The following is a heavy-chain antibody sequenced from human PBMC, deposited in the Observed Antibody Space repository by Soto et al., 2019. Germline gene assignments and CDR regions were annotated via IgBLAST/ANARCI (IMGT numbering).Heavy chain of an antibody. J-gene: IGHJ5*02. CDR2: INAGNGNT. D-gene: IGHD2-8*01. CDR1: GYTFTSYA. Sequence: ASVKVSCKASGYTFTSYAMYWVRQAPGQRLEWMGWINAGNGNTKYSQKFQGRVTITRDTSASTAYMELSSLRSEDTAVYYCGRDLGYCTNGVCYPAWFDPWGQGTLVTVSS. V-gene: IGHV1-3*01. CDR3: GRDLGYCTNGVCYPAWFDP.